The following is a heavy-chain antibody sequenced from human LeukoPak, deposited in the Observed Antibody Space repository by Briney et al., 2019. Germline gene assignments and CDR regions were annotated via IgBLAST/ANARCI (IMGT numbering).Heavy chain of an antibody. CDR1: EFTFSSYG. CDR3: ARDQRPGWGEYFQH. J-gene: IGHJ1*01. Sequence: PGRSLRLSCAASEFTFSSYGMHWVNQAPGKGLEWVAVIWYDGSNKYYADSVKGRFTISRDNTKNTVYLQMNSLRVEDTAVYYCARDQRPGWGEYFQHSGQGTLVTVSS. V-gene: IGHV3-33*01. CDR2: IWYDGSNK. D-gene: IGHD3-16*01.